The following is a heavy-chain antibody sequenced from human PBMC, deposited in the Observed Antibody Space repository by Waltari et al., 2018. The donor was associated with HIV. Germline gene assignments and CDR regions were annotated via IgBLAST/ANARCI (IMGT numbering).Heavy chain of an antibody. CDR2: IKEDGSEK. V-gene: IGHV3-7*04. D-gene: IGHD3-10*01. CDR3: ARGGFYGSGSKVN. J-gene: IGHJ4*02. CDR1: GFTFSSYW. Sequence: EVQLVESGGGLVQPRGSLRLSCAASGFTFSSYWMSWVRQAPGKGLEWVDNIKEDGSEKYYVDSVNGRFTISRDNAENSLYLQMNSLRAEDTAVYYCARGGFYGSGSKVNWGQGTLVTVSS.